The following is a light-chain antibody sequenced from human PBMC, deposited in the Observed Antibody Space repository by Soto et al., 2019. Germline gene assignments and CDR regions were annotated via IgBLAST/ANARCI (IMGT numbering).Light chain of an antibody. V-gene: IGKV3-11*01. Sequence: EIVLTQSPATLSLSPGERATLSCRTSQSVSRYFAWYQQKPGQAPRLLIYDISNRATGIPVRFSGSGSGTDLTLTISSLEHEDFAVYYCQQRSNWPPEVTFGGGTKVEIK. CDR2: DIS. J-gene: IGKJ4*01. CDR3: QQRSNWPPEVT. CDR1: QSVSRY.